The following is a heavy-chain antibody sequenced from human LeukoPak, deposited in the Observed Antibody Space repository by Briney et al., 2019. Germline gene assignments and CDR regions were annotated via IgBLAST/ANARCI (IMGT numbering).Heavy chain of an antibody. CDR2: ISYDGSNK. CDR3: ARDPLYGDYEVGELDAFDI. Sequence: GGSLRLSCAASGFTFSSYAMHWVRQAPGKGLEWVAVISYDGSNKYYADSVKGRFTISRDNSKNTLYLQMNSLRAEDTAVYYCARDPLYGDYEVGELDAFDIWGQGTMVTVSS. J-gene: IGHJ3*02. V-gene: IGHV3-30*04. CDR1: GFTFSSYA. D-gene: IGHD4-17*01.